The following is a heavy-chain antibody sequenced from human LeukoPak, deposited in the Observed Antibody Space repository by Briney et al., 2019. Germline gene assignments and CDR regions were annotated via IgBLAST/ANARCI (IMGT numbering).Heavy chain of an antibody. V-gene: IGHV1-69*02. Sequence: SVKVSCKASGGTFSSYTISWVRQAPGQGLEWMGRIIPIFGIANYAQKFQGRVTITADISTSTAYMDLSSLRSEDTAVYYCASEYQLLNYYYYGMDVWGQGTTVTVSS. CDR2: IIPIFGIA. CDR1: GGTFSSYT. D-gene: IGHD2-2*01. CDR3: ASEYQLLNYYYYGMDV. J-gene: IGHJ6*02.